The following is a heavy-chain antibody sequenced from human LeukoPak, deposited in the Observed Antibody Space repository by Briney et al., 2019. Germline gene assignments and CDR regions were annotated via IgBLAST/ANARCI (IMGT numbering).Heavy chain of an antibody. V-gene: IGHV4-34*01. D-gene: IGHD6-19*01. CDR3: ARHPGSSGWYAPDYFDY. Sequence: SETLSLTCAVYGGSFSGYYWSWIRQPPGKGLEWIGEINHSGSTNYNPSLKSRVTISVDTSKNQFSLKLSSVTAADTAVYYCARHPGSSGWYAPDYFDYWARESWSPSPQ. J-gene: IGHJ4*02. CDR2: INHSGST. CDR1: GGSFSGYY.